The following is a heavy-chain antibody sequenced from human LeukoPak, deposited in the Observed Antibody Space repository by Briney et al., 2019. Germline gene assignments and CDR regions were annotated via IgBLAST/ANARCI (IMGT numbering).Heavy chain of an antibody. Sequence: SQTLSLTCAVSGGSISSGGYSWRWIRQPPGKGLEWIGYIYHSGSTYYNPSLKSRVTISVDRSKNQFPLKLSSVTAADTAVYYCARDRTGSYWGQGTLVTVSS. D-gene: IGHD1-14*01. CDR3: ARDRTGSY. CDR2: IYHSGST. CDR1: GGSISSGGYS. J-gene: IGHJ4*02. V-gene: IGHV4-30-2*01.